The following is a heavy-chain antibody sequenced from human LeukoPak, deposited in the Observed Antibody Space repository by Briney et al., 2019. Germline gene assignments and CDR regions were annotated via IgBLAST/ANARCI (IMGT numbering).Heavy chain of an antibody. V-gene: IGHV3-74*01. D-gene: IGHD3-10*01. CDR3: ARGHSRDYGSGSYYLYY. J-gene: IGHJ4*02. CDR2: INSDGSST. CDR1: GFTFSSYW. Sequence: PGGSLRLSCTASGFTFSSYWMHWVRQAPGKGLVWVSRINSDGSSTSYADSVKGRFTISRDNAKNSLYLQMNSLRAEDTALYYCARGHSRDYGSGSYYLYYWGQGTLVTVSS.